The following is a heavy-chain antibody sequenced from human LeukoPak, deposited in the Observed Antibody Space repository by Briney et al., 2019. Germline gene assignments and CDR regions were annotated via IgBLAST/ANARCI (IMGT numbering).Heavy chain of an antibody. V-gene: IGHV3-30*02. Sequence: PGGSLRLSCAASGFTFSSYGMHWVRQAPGKGLEWVAFIRYDGSNKYYADSVKGRFTISRDNSKNTLYLQMNSLRAEDTAVYYCAKDIGTPRPYSNYDGVDYWGQGTLVTVSS. CDR3: AKDIGTPRPYSNYDGVDY. CDR1: GFTFSSYG. J-gene: IGHJ4*02. CDR2: IRYDGSNK. D-gene: IGHD4-11*01.